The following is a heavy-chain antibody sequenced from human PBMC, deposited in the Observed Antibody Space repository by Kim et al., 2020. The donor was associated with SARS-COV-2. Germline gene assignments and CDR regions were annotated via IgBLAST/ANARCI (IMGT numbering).Heavy chain of an antibody. D-gene: IGHD2-21*01. J-gene: IGHJ6*02. CDR2: ISSSSSYI. CDR1: GFTFSSYS. Sequence: LSLTCAASGFTFSSYSMNWVRQAPGKGLEWVSSISSSSSYIYYADSVKGRFTISRDNAKNSLYLQMNSLRAEDTAVYYCARDPYGGDSFYYYYGLDVGGHGTTVTVSS. CDR3: ARDPYGGDSFYYYYGLDV. V-gene: IGHV3-21*01.